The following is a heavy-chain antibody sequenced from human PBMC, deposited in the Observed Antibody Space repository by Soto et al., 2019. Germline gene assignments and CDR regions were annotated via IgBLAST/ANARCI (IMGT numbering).Heavy chain of an antibody. J-gene: IGHJ4*02. V-gene: IGHV3-21*01. CDR3: ARAAYEASSFDY. CDR1: GFTFSNYD. D-gene: IGHD5-12*01. CDR2: ITTDSSYI. Sequence: EVQLVESGGGLVKPGGSLRLSCAASGFTFSNYDMNWVRQAPGKGLEWVSSITTDSSYIYYADSVKGRFTISRDNAKNSLYLQVNSLRAEDTAVYYCARAAYEASSFDYWGQGTLVTVSS.